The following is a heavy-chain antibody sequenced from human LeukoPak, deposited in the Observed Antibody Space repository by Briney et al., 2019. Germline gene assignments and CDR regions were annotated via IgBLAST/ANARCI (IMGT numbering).Heavy chain of an antibody. D-gene: IGHD1-26*01. CDR3: ASSGGNWFDP. CDR2: IYLSGRT. CDR1: GGSISSSNW. J-gene: IGHJ5*02. Sequence: SETLSLTCAVSGGSISSSNWWNWVRQPPGKGLEWIGEIYLSGRTTYSPSLKSRATISADKSKNQFSLRLSSVTAADTAVYYCASSGGNWFDPWGQGTLVTVSS. V-gene: IGHV4-4*02.